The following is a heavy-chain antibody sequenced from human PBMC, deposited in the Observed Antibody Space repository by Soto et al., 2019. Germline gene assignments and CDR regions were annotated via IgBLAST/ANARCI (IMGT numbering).Heavy chain of an antibody. CDR1: GGSISSGDFY. V-gene: IGHV4-30-4*01. CDR2: IYYGGST. D-gene: IGHD3-9*01. CDR3: ARSLGGYFDWPTTSLDY. Sequence: SETLSLTCTVSGGSISSGDFYWSWIRQAPGEGLECMGYIYYGGSTSYNPSLKSRVTISVDTSKNQFSLKLSSMTAADTAVYYCARSLGGYFDWPTTSLDYWGQGTLVTVSS. J-gene: IGHJ4*02.